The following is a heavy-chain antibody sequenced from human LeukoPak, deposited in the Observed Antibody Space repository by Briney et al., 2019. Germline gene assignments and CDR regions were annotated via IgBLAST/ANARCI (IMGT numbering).Heavy chain of an antibody. CDR3: ARGITAFGVPGATYYFDY. J-gene: IGHJ4*02. V-gene: IGHV3-23*01. CDR1: GFTFSSYD. Sequence: PGGSLRLSCAASGFTFSSYDMTWVRQAPGKGLQWISAISDYGSATYYADSVTGRFTISRDNSKNTLYLQMNSLRTEDTAVYYCARGITAFGVPGATYYFDYWGQGTLVTVSS. CDR2: ISDYGSAT. D-gene: IGHD3-3*01.